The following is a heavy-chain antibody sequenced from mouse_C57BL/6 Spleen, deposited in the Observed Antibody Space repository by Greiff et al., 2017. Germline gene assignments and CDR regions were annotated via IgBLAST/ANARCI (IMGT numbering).Heavy chain of an antibody. CDR1: GYTFTEYT. J-gene: IGHJ3*01. Sequence: QVQLQQSGAELVKPGASVKLSCKASGYTFTEYTIHWVKQRSGQGLEWIGWFYPGSGSIKYNEKFKDKATLTADKSSSTVYMELSRLTSEDSAVYFCARHEEEEAYYYGTPAWFAYWGQGTLVTVSA. CDR2: FYPGSGSI. CDR3: ARHEEEEAYYYGTPAWFAY. D-gene: IGHD1-1*01. V-gene: IGHV1-62-2*01.